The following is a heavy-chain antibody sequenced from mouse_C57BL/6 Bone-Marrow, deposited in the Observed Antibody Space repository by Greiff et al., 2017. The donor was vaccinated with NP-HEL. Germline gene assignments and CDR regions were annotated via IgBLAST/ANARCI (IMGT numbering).Heavy chain of an antibody. V-gene: IGHV1-26*01. CDR1: GYTFTDYY. D-gene: IGHD1-1*01. Sequence: EVQLQQSGPELVKPGASVKISCKASGYTFTDYYMNWVKQSHGKSLEWIGDINPNNGGTSYNQKFKGKATLTVDKSSSTAYMELRSLTSEDSAVYYCARWDYYGSPYYFDDWGQGTTLTVSS. CDR3: ARWDYYGSPYYFDD. J-gene: IGHJ2*01. CDR2: INPNNGGT.